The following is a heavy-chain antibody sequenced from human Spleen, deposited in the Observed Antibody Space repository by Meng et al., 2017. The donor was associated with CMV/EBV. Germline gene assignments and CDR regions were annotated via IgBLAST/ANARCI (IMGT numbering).Heavy chain of an antibody. V-gene: IGHV4-31*02. CDR2: IYVSGNT. D-gene: IGHD3-22*01. CDR3: ARSFYYNNSSGYYLDAFDI. J-gene: IGHJ3*02. CDR1: RRGYY. Sequence: RRGYYWHWIRQHPGKGLEWIGYIYVSGNTHYNPSLKSRVAISADTSKNELSLKMTSMTAADTAVYYCARSFYYNNSSGYYLDAFDIWGQGTMVTVSS.